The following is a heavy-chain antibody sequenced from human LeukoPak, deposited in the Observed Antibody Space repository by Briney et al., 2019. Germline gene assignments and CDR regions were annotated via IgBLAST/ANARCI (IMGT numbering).Heavy chain of an antibody. CDR3: AAGYCSSTSCPPLFDY. D-gene: IGHD2-2*03. V-gene: IGHV3-30*03. J-gene: IGHJ4*02. Sequence: GRSLRLSCAASGFTFSSYGMHWVRQAPGKGLEWVAVISYDGSNKYYADSVKGRFTISRDNSKNTLYLQTNSLRAEDTAVYYCAAGYCSSTSCPPLFDYWGQGTLVTVSS. CDR1: GFTFSSYG. CDR2: ISYDGSNK.